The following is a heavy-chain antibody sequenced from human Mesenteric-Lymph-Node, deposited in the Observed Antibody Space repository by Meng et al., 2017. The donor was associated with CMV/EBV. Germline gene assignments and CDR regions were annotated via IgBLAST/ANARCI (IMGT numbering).Heavy chain of an antibody. V-gene: IGHV5-51*01. D-gene: IGHD6-6*01. CDR2: IYTGDSDS. Sequence: KVSCKGSGYSFTNYWIGWVRQMPGKGLEWMGIIYTGDSDSRYSPSFQGQVTISADKSISTAYLQWSSLKASDTAIYYCARLMYGTSFGFDFWGQGTLVTVSS. J-gene: IGHJ4*02. CDR1: GYSFTNYW. CDR3: ARLMYGTSFGFDF.